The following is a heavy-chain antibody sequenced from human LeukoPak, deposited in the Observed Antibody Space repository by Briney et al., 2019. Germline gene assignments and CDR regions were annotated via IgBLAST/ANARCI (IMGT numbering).Heavy chain of an antibody. Sequence: GGSLRLSCAASGFSFYDYGMSWVRHAPGKGLEWVSGINWNGGSTGYADSVKGRFTISRDNVKNSLYLQMNSLKTEDTAVYYRTTFSVADAFDYRGQGTLVTVSP. CDR2: INWNGGST. J-gene: IGHJ4*02. CDR1: GFSFYDYG. CDR3: TTFSVADAFDY. V-gene: IGHV3-20*04. D-gene: IGHD6-19*01.